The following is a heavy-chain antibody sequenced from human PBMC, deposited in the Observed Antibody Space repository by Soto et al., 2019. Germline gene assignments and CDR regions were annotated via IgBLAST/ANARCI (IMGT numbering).Heavy chain of an antibody. CDR1: EDTFSIYT. V-gene: IGHV1-69*02. Sequence: QVQLVQSGSEVKEPGSSVKISCKTSEDTFSIYTLSWVRQAPGQGLVWMGRVLPFLDVTTYSQRFQGRVIITADRSTTTAYMELSSLTFEDTAVYYCARDRKNSNWPNFDSWGPGTLVTVSS. D-gene: IGHD6-13*01. CDR3: ARDRKNSNWPNFDS. J-gene: IGHJ4*02. CDR2: VLPFLDVT.